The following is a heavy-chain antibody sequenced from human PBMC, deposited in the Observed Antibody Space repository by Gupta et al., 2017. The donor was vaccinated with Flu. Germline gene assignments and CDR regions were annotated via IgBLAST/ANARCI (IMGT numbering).Heavy chain of an antibody. CDR3: ARAVTAYNGSFDY. J-gene: IGHJ4*02. CDR2: INHSGST. D-gene: IGHD2-8*01. V-gene: IGHV4-34*01. Sequence: QVQLQQWGAGLLKPSETLSLTCAVYGGSFSGYYWSWIRQPPGKGLEWIGEINHSGSTNYNPSLKSRVTISVDTSKNQFSLKLSPVTAADTAVYYCARAVTAYNGSFDYWGQGTLVTVSS. CDR1: GGSFSGYY.